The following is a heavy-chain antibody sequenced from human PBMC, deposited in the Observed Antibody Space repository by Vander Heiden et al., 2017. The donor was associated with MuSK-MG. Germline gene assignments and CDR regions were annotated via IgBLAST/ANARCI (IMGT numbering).Heavy chain of an antibody. Sequence: RTGYYWGWIRQPPGMGLEWIGSIYHSGSTYYNPSLKSRVTISVDTSKNHFSLKLSSVTAADTAVYYCARGGQYYNFWSGYPSDYWGQGTLVTVSS. CDR3: ARGGQYYNFWSGYPSDY. CDR1: RTGYY. J-gene: IGHJ4*02. CDR2: IYHSGST. V-gene: IGHV4-38-2*02. D-gene: IGHD3-3*01.